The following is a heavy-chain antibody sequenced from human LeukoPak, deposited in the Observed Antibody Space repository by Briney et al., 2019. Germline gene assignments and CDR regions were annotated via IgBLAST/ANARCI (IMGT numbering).Heavy chain of an antibody. V-gene: IGHV4-30-4*01. CDR1: GGSISSGDYY. D-gene: IGHD1-26*01. CDR3: ATQSYSGSYYWVFDY. J-gene: IGHJ4*02. Sequence: SQTLSLTCNVSGGSISSGDYYWSWIRQPPGKGLEWIAYIYYSGSTYYNPSLKSRVTISRDTSKNHFSLKLSSVTAADTAVYYCATQSYSGSYYWVFDYWGQGTLVTVSS. CDR2: IYYSGST.